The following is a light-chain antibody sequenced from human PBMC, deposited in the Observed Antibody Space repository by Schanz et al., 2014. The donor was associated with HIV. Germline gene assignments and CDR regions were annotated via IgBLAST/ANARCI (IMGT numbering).Light chain of an antibody. V-gene: IGKV3D-15*01. J-gene: IGKJ3*01. Sequence: ELVMTQSPATLSVSPGERATLSCRASQSVGSDLAWYQHKPGQAPRLLIYGASSRATGIPDRFSGSGSGTDFTLTISSLQSEDFAVYYCQQYNNWPLFTFGPGTKVDVK. CDR2: GAS. CDR1: QSVGSD. CDR3: QQYNNWPLFT.